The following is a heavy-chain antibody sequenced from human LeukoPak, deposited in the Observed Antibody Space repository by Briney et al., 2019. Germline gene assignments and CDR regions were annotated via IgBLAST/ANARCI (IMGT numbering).Heavy chain of an antibody. CDR1: GFTFSWYA. CDR3: AKDLQASSAYHFDY. J-gene: IGHJ4*02. D-gene: IGHD6-19*01. V-gene: IGHV3-23*01. Sequence: GGSLRLSCAASGFTFSWYAMSWVRQAPGKGLEWVSAISGSAGSPHYADSVRGRFTISRDNSRNTLYLQMNSLRAEDTAVYYCAKDLQASSAYHFDYWGQGTLVSVSS. CDR2: ISGSAGSP.